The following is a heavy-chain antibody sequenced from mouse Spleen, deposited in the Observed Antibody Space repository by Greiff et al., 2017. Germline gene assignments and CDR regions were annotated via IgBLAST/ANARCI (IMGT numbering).Heavy chain of an antibody. J-gene: IGHJ4*01. CDR2: ILPGSGST. V-gene: IGHV1-9*01. Sequence: VQLQQSGAELMKPGASVKLSCKATGYTFTGYWIEWVKQRPGHGLEWIGEILPGSGSTNYNEKFKGKATFTADTSSNTAYMQLSSLTTEDSAIYYCARGGGYYSKSYYYAMDYWGQGTSVTVSS. CDR3: ARGGGYYSKSYYYAMDY. CDR1: GYTFTGYW. D-gene: IGHD2-5*01.